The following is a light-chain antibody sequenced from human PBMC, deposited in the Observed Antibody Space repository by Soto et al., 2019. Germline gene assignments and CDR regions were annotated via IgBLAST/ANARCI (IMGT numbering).Light chain of an antibody. CDR3: QQYNTYSWT. Sequence: DIQMTQFPSTLSASVGDRVTITCRASQSISNRLAWFQQKSGEAPNLLIHKASSLESGVPSRFSGSGSGTEFTLTISSLQPDDFAPYYCQQYNTYSWTFGQGTKVKIK. CDR1: QSISNR. CDR2: KAS. V-gene: IGKV1-5*03. J-gene: IGKJ1*01.